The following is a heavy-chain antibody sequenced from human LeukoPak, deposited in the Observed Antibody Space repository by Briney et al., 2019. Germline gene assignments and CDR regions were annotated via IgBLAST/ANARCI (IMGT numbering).Heavy chain of an antibody. CDR1: GFTFSSYE. CDR2: ISSGGTTI. V-gene: IGHV3-48*03. J-gene: IGHJ4*02. CDR3: XXXXXXXXXGXYXSGDY. D-gene: IGHD6-19*01. Sequence: PGVSLRLSCAASGFTFSSYEMNWVRQAPGKGLEWVSYISSGGTTIYYADSVKGRFTISRDHAKNSLYLQMNSLRADDTASHYXXXXXXXXXXGXYXSGDYXXQGTLVTVSS.